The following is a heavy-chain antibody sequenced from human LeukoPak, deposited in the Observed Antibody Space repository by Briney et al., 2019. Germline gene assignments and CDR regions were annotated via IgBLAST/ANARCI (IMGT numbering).Heavy chain of an antibody. D-gene: IGHD3-9*01. V-gene: IGHV4-59*01. CDR1: GGSISSYY. CDR3: ARVGYFDWLFAPYYFDY. J-gene: IGHJ4*02. Sequence: SETLSLTCIVSGGSISSYYWSWIRQPPGKGLEWIGYIYYSGSTNYNPSLKSRVTISVDTSKNQYSLKLSSVTAADTAVYYCARVGYFDWLFAPYYFDYWGQGTLVTVSS. CDR2: IYYSGST.